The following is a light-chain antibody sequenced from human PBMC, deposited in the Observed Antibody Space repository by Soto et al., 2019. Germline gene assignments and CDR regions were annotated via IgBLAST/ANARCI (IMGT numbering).Light chain of an antibody. CDR1: QSISSW. V-gene: IGKV1-5*01. CDR3: QQYNSYPWT. J-gene: IGKJ1*01. CDR2: DAS. Sequence: IEMTQSPSSLSVSVGARVTITCRASQSISSWLAWYQQKPGKAPKLLIYDASRLESGVPSNFSGSGSGTQLTITISSLQPDDCATYYCQQYNSYPWTFGQGTKVDIK.